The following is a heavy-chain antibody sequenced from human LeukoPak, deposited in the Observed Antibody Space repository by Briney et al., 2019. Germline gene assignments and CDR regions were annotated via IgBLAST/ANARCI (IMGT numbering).Heavy chain of an antibody. CDR1: GYTFTNNY. D-gene: IGHD3-10*01. CDR3: AREELLWFGIYYYYGMDV. Sequence: ASVKVSCKASGYTFTNNYLHWVRQAPGQGLEWMGMIYPRDGSTSYAQNFQGRVTVTRDTSTTTVHMELRGLRSEDTAVYYCAREELLWFGIYYYYGMDVWGQGTTVTVSS. V-gene: IGHV1-46*01. J-gene: IGHJ6*02. CDR2: IYPRDGST.